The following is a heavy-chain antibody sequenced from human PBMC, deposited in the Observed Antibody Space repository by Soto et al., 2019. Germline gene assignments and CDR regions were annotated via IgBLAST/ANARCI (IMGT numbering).Heavy chain of an antibody. J-gene: IGHJ4*02. CDR2: IDSSTKYT. Sequence: GGSLRLSCAASGFTFSTYAMTWFRQATGKGLEWLSYIDSSTKYTNYADSVKGRFTISRDDADNSLYLQMNSLRVEDTAVYYCARDRLARGIPVAGRIDYWGQGALVTVSS. CDR3: ARDRLARGIPVAGRIDY. D-gene: IGHD6-19*01. CDR1: GFTFSTYA. V-gene: IGHV3-11*06.